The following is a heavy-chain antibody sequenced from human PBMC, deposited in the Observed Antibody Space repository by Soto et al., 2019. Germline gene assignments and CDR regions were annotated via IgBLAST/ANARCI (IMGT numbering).Heavy chain of an antibody. CDR1: GFTFSSYG. Sequence: PGGSLRLSCAASGFTFSSYGMHWVRQAPGKGLEWVAVISYDGSNKYYADSVKGRFTISRDNSKNTLYLQMNSLRAEDTAVYYCAKVRAYYDFWSGPPRWAPDYYYYYGMDVWGQGTTVTVSS. J-gene: IGHJ6*02. CDR2: ISYDGSNK. V-gene: IGHV3-30*18. D-gene: IGHD3-3*01. CDR3: AKVRAYYDFWSGPPRWAPDYYYYYGMDV.